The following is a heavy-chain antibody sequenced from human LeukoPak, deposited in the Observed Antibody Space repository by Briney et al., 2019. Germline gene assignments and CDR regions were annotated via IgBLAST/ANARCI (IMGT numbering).Heavy chain of an antibody. CDR1: GFTFSSYA. CDR2: IFCSVGST. CDR3: ANSRYSGSYYI. Sequence: PGGSLRLSCAASGFTFSSYAMSWVRQAPGKGLEWVSAIFCSVGSTYYADSVKARFTISRDNSKNTLYLQMNSLRAEDTAVYYCANSRYSGSYYIWGQGTMVTVSS. D-gene: IGHD1-26*01. J-gene: IGHJ3*02. V-gene: IGHV3-23*01.